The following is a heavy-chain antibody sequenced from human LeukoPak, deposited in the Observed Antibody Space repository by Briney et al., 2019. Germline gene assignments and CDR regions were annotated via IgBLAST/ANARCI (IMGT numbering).Heavy chain of an antibody. CDR2: IIPIFGTA. CDR1: GGTFSSYA. V-gene: IGHV1-69*13. D-gene: IGHD3-22*01. J-gene: IGHJ6*02. Sequence: SVKVSCKASGGTFSSYAISWVRQAPGQGLEWIGGIIPIFGTANYAQKFQGRVTITADESTSTAYMELSSLRSEDTAVYYCARSWYYDSSGYRYYYYGMDVWGQGTTVTVSS. CDR3: ARSWYYDSSGYRYYYYGMDV.